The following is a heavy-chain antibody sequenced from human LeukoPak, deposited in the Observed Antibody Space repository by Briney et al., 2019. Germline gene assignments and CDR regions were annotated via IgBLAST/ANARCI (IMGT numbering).Heavy chain of an antibody. V-gene: IGHV3-30*03. CDR2: ISYDGSNK. Sequence: GGSLRLSCAASGFTFSSYGMHWVRQAPGKGLEWVAVISYDGSNKYYADSVKGRFTISRDNSKNTLYLQMNSLRAEDTAVYYCARESELGRDGYNLGYWGQGTLVTVSS. J-gene: IGHJ4*02. CDR1: GFTFSSYG. CDR3: ARESELGRDGYNLGY. D-gene: IGHD5-24*01.